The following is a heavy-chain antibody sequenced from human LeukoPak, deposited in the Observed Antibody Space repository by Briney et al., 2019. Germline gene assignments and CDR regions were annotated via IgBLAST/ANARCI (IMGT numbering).Heavy chain of an antibody. J-gene: IGHJ4*02. V-gene: IGHV1-18*01. CDR2: ISAYNGNT. Sequence: ASVKVSCKASGYTFTSYGISWVRQAPGQGLEWMGWISAYNGNTNYAQKLQGRVTMTTDTSTSTAYMELRSLRSDDTAVYYCARDFEASDESYSPPDYWGQGTLVTVSS. CDR3: ARDFEASDESYSPPDY. CDR1: GYTFTSYG. D-gene: IGHD4-11*01.